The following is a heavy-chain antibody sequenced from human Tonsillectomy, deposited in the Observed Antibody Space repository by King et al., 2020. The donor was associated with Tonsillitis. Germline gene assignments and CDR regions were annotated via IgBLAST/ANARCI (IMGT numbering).Heavy chain of an antibody. V-gene: IGHV1-18*01. D-gene: IGHD1-26*01. CDR2: ISGYNGET. CDR3: ARDMWDLRMDV. CDR1: GYTFTRYG. Sequence: QLVQSGAEVKKPGASVKVSCKTSGYTFTRYGISWGRQAPGQGLEGRGWISGYNGETNYAQKLQGRVTMTTDTSTSTVYMELRSLRSDDTAVYYCARDMWDLRMDVWGKGTTVTVSS. J-gene: IGHJ6*03.